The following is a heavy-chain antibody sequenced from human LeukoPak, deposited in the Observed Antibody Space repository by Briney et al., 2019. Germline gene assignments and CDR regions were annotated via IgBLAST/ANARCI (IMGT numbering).Heavy chain of an antibody. D-gene: IGHD3-9*01. V-gene: IGHV3-21*01. CDR1: GFTFSSYS. J-gene: IGHJ6*02. CDR2: ISSSSSYI. Sequence: PGGSLRLSCAASGFTFSSYSMNWVRQAPGKGLEWVSSISSSSSYIYYADSVKGRFTISRDNAKNSLYLQMNSLRAEDTAVYYCAREYYDILTGHGSLYYYYGMDVWGQGTTVTVSS. CDR3: AREYYDILTGHGSLYYYYGMDV.